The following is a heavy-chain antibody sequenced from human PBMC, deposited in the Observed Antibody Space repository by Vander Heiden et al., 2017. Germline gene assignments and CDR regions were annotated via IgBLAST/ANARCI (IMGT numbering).Heavy chain of an antibody. CDR3: ARDRSGYDYFDY. D-gene: IGHD5-12*01. V-gene: IGHV3-21*01. CDR2: ISSSSSYI. Sequence: EVQLVESGGGLVKPGGSLRLSCAASGFTFSSYSMNWVRQAPGKGLEWVSSISSSSSYIYYADSVKGRFTISRDNAKNSLYLQMKSLRAEDTAVYYCARDRSGYDYFDYWGQGTLVTVYS. CDR1: GFTFSSYS. J-gene: IGHJ4*02.